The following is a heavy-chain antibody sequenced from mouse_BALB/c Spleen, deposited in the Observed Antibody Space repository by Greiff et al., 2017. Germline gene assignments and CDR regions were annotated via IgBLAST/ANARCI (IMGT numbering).Heavy chain of an antibody. CDR2: ISYSGST. J-gene: IGHJ1*01. CDR1: GDSITSGY. V-gene: IGHV3-8*02. Sequence: DVKLVESGPSLVKPSQTLSLTCSVTGDSITSGYWNWIRKFPGNKLEYMGYISYSGSTYYNPSLKSRISITRDTSKNQYYLQLNSVTTEDTATYYCASREDGYYWYFDVWGAGTTVTVSS. D-gene: IGHD2-3*01. CDR3: ASREDGYYWYFDV.